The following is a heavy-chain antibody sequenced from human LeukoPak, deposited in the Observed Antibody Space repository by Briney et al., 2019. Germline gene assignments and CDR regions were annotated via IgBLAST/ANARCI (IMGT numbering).Heavy chain of an antibody. D-gene: IGHD1-1*01. CDR3: ARVINLDWFDP. CDR2: MNPNSGNT. J-gene: IGHJ5*02. Sequence: ASLKVSCKPSVYTFTSYDTSCVRQAPGERLEWMGWMNPNSGNTGYAQKFQSRVTMTRNTSISTAYMELSSLRSEDTAVYYCARVINLDWFDPWGQGTLVTVSS. CDR1: VYTFTSYD. V-gene: IGHV1-8*01.